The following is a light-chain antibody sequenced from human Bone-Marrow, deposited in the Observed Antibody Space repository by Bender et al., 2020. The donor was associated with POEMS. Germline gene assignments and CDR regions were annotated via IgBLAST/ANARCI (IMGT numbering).Light chain of an antibody. CDR3: QSYDGSTPGV. V-gene: IGLV6-57*04. CDR1: SGSIASDS. Sequence: FMLSQPHSVSESPGKAVTISCTRNSGSIASDSVQWCQQRPGSAPTTVMYEDHQRPSGVPDRFSGFIDSSSNSASLTISGLKAEDEADYYCQSYDGSTPGVFGGGTRLTVL. CDR2: EDH. J-gene: IGLJ3*02.